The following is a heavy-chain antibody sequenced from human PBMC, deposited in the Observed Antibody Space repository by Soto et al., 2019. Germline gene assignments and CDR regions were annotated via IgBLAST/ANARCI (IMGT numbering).Heavy chain of an antibody. CDR2: IYYSGST. CDR1: GGSISGGGYY. CDR3: ARGCGGLSYNWFDP. D-gene: IGHD2-21*01. J-gene: IGHJ5*02. V-gene: IGHV4-31*03. Sequence: QVQLQESGPGLVKPSQTLSLTCTVSGGSISGGGYYWSWIRQHPGKGLEWIGYIYYSGSTYYNPSLKSRVTISVDTSKNQFSLKLSSVTAADTAVYYCARGCGGLSYNWFDPWGQGTLVTVSS.